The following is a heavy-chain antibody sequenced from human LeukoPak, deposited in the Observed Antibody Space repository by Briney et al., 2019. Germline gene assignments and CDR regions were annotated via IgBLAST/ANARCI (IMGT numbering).Heavy chain of an antibody. D-gene: IGHD3-10*01. CDR2: ISSTGETS. CDR3: ARVMSGSGSKYFDY. CDR1: GFTFSSFP. V-gene: IGHV3-64*01. J-gene: IGHJ4*02. Sequence: PGGSLRLSCAASGFTFSSFPMQWVRQVPGNGLEYVSAISSTGETSYYANSVKDRFTISRDNSKNTLHLQMGSLRAEDMAVYYCARVMSGSGSKYFDYWGQGTLVTVSS.